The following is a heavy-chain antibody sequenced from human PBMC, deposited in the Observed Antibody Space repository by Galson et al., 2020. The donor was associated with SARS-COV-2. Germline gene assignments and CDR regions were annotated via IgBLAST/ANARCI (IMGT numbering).Heavy chain of an antibody. J-gene: IGHJ6*02. CDR2: IKTKSDGGTL. Sequence: GGSLGLSCAASGFTFSNAWVTWVRQAPGKGLEWVGRIKTKSDGGTLDYAAPVKGRFAISRDDSKNILYLQMNSLKTEDTAVYYCTSSEATIYYNYGMVVWGHGTTVTVSS. CDR3: TSSEATIYYNYGMVV. D-gene: IGHD1-1*01. V-gene: IGHV3-15*07. CDR1: GFTFSNAW.